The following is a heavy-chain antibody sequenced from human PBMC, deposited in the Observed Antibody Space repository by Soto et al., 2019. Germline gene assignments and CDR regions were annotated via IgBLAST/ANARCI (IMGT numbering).Heavy chain of an antibody. D-gene: IGHD1-1*01. V-gene: IGHV3-53*01. Sequence: PGGSLRLSCAASGFTVSSNYMSWVRQAPGKGLEWVSVIYSGGSTYYADSVKGRFTISRDNSKNTLYLQMNSLRAEDTAVYYCARDPVHTYGMDVWGQGTTVTVSS. CDR3: ARDPVHTYGMDV. J-gene: IGHJ6*02. CDR2: IYSGGST. CDR1: GFTVSSNY.